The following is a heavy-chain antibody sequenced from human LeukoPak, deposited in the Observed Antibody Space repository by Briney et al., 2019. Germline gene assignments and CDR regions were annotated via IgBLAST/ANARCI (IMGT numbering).Heavy chain of an antibody. CDR3: ARSGHASISTWFDP. CDR2: LIPIFGST. CDR1: GGAFNNYA. D-gene: IGHD5-12*01. V-gene: IGHV1-69*05. Sequence: SVKVSCKASGGAFNNYAISWVRQAPGQGLEWMGVLIPIFGSTNYAQRFQGRLTIITDESMSTAYMELSGLRSEHTAVYYCARSGHASISTWFDPWGQGTLVTVSS. J-gene: IGHJ5*02.